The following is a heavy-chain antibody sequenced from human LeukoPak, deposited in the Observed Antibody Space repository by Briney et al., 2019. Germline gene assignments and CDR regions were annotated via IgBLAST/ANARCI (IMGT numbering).Heavy chain of an antibody. Sequence: SETLSLTCTVSGGSISPFYWSWIRQSPDKELVWIGNIYYSGSTNYNPSFKSRVTISLDTSKKQYSLHLSSVTAADTAIYYCARHFSGFDHWGQGAQVTVSS. CDR2: IYYSGST. CDR1: GGSISPFY. CDR3: ARHFSGFDH. J-gene: IGHJ4*02. D-gene: IGHD2-8*02. V-gene: IGHV4-59*08.